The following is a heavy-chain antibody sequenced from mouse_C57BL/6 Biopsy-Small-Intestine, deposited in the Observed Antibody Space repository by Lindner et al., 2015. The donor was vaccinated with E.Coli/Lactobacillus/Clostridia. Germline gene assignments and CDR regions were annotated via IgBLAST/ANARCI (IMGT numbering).Heavy chain of an antibody. D-gene: IGHD2-4*01. CDR2: IRSKSNNYAT. V-gene: IGHV10-1*01. Sequence: VQLQESGGGLVQPKGSLKLSCAASGFSFNTYAMNWVRQAPGKGLEWVARIRSKSNNYATYYADSVKDRFTISRDDPESMLYLQMNNLKTEDTAMYYCVKGDDYDAWSAYWGQGTLVTVSA. CDR3: VKGDDYDAWSAY. CDR1: GFSFNTYA. J-gene: IGHJ3*01.